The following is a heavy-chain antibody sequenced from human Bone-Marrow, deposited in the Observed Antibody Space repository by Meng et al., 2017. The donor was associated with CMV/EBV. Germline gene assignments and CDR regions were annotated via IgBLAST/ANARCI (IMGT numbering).Heavy chain of an antibody. CDR3: ARGQVQCSTINCHDYRFSGMDV. V-gene: IGHV1-69*10. CDR1: GGTFSSYA. CDR2: IIPILDIA. J-gene: IGHJ6*02. Sequence: SVKVSCKASGGTFSSYAISWVRQAPGQGLEWIGGIIPILDIANYAQKFQGRVTITADKSTSTAYMELSSLRSEDTAVYYCARGQVQCSTINCHDYRFSGMDVWGQGTTVTVSS. D-gene: IGHD2/OR15-2a*01.